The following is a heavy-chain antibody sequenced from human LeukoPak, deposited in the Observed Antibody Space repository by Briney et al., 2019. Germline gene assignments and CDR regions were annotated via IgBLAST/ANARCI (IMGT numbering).Heavy chain of an antibody. V-gene: IGHV3-21*01. D-gene: IGHD1-20*01. Sequence: AGGSLRLSCAASGFTFGSYSMNWVRQAPGKGLEWVSSISSSSSYIYYADSVKGRFTISRDNAKNSLYLQMNSLRAEDTAVYYCARGGRDNWNPLDYWGQGTLVTVSS. CDR2: ISSSSSYI. CDR3: ARGGRDNWNPLDY. CDR1: GFTFGSYS. J-gene: IGHJ4*02.